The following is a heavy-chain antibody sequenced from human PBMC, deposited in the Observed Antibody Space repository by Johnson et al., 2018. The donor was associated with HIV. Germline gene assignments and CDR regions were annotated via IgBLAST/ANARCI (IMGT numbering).Heavy chain of an antibody. Sequence: QMQLVESGGGLVQPGGSLRLSCAASGFTFDDYAMHWVRQAPGKGLEWVAVTSYDGSNKYFADSVKGRFIISRDNSKNTLYLQMNSLTTEDTAAYYCARGGGCGGDCYSGGFDIWGQGTMLTVSS. CDR1: GFTFDDYA. CDR3: ARGGGCGGDCYSGGFDI. D-gene: IGHD2-21*01. J-gene: IGHJ3*02. CDR2: TSYDGSNK. V-gene: IGHV3-30*04.